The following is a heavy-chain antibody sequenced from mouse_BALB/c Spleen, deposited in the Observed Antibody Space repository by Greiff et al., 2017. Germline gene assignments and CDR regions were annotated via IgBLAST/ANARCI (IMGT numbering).Heavy chain of an antibody. CDR3: ASGGYWFAY. CDR1: GYTFTSYW. CDR2: IDPSDSYT. Sequence: QVQLQQPGAELVKPGASVKLSCKASGYTFTSYWMHWVKQRPGQGLEWIGEIDPSDSYTNYNQKFKGKATLTVDKSSSTAYMQLSSLTSEDSAVYYCASGGYWFAYWGQGTLVTVSA. V-gene: IGHV1-69*02. J-gene: IGHJ3*01. D-gene: IGHD3-2*02.